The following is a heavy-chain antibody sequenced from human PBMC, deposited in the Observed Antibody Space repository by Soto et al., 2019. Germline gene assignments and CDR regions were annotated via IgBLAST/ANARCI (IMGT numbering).Heavy chain of an antibody. CDR1: GGTFSSYT. J-gene: IGHJ6*03. CDR2: IIPILGIA. V-gene: IGHV1-69*02. CDR3: AMGEWPRVKRYMDV. D-gene: IGHD6-13*01. Sequence: SVKVSCKASGGTFSSYTISWVRQAPGQGLEWMGRIIPILGIANYAQKFQGRVTITADKSTSTAYRELSSLRSEDTAVYYCAMGEWPRVKRYMDVWGKGTTVTVSS.